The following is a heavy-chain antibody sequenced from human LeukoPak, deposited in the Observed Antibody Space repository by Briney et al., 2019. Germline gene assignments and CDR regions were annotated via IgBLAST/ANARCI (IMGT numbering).Heavy chain of an antibody. D-gene: IGHD6-19*01. Sequence: ASVKVSCTASGYTFTGYYMHWVRQAPGQGLEWMGIINPSGGSTSYAQKFQGRVTMTRDMSTSTVYMELSSLRSEDTAVYYCASGGSGWYEEHAFDIWGQGTMVTVSS. J-gene: IGHJ3*02. CDR3: ASGGSGWYEEHAFDI. CDR1: GYTFTGYY. CDR2: INPSGGST. V-gene: IGHV1-46*01.